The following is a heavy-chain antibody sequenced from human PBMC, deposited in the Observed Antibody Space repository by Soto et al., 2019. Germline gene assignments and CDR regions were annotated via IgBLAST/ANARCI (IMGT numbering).Heavy chain of an antibody. V-gene: IGHV4-39*01. D-gene: IGHD2-15*01. Sequence: SETLSLTCTVSGGSISSSSYYWGWIRQPPGKGLEWIGSIYYSGSTYYNPSLKSRVTISVDTSKNQFSLKLSSVTAADTAVYYCARQRGGVVVVVAATNIYWYFDLWGRGTLVTVS. CDR2: IYYSGST. CDR3: ARQRGGVVVVVAATNIYWYFDL. CDR1: GGSISSSSYY. J-gene: IGHJ2*01.